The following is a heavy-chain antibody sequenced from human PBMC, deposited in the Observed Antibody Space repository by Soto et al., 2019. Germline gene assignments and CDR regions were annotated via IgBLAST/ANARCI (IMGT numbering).Heavy chain of an antibody. CDR3: ARGSYYYDSSGYYYVGDFDY. V-gene: IGHV4-59*12. CDR1: GGSISSYY. D-gene: IGHD3-22*01. CDR2: IYYSGST. J-gene: IGHJ4*02. Sequence: LSLTCTVSGGSISSYYWSWIRQPPGKGLEWIGYIYYSGSTNYNPSLKSRVTISVDKSKNQFSLKLSSVTAADTAVYYCARGSYYYDSSGYYYVGDFDYWGQGTLVTVSS.